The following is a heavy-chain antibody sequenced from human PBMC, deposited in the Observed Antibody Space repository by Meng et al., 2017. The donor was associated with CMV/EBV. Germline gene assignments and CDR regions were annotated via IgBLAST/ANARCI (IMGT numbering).Heavy chain of an antibody. Sequence: GESLKISCAASGFTFSSYSMNWVRQAPGTGLEWVSSISSSSSYIYYADSVKGRFTISRDNAKNSLYLQMNSLRAEDTAVYYCVGGIVVVPAAIHYYYYGMDVWGQGTTVTVSS. V-gene: IGHV3-21*01. J-gene: IGHJ6*02. CDR1: GFTFSSYS. D-gene: IGHD2-2*01. CDR3: VGGIVVVPAAIHYYYYGMDV. CDR2: ISSSSSYI.